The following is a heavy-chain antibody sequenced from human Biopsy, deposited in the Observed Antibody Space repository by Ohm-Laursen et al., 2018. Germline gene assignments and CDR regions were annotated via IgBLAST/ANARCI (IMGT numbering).Heavy chain of an antibody. D-gene: IGHD5-24*01. CDR3: ASAGYNPDWNFDL. Sequence: SDTLSLTWPVSGDSISSYYWSWIRQPPGKALEWIGYIYFTGRTSYNPSLKSRVTMSVNTSKKQFSLRLSSVTAADTAVYYCASAGYNPDWNFDLWGRGTRVTVSS. V-gene: IGHV4-59*07. CDR1: GDSISSYY. CDR2: IYFTGRT. J-gene: IGHJ2*01.